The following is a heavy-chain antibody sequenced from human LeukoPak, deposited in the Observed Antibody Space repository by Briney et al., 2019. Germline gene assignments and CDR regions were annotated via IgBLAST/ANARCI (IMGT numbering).Heavy chain of an antibody. D-gene: IGHD6-6*01. J-gene: IGHJ4*02. V-gene: IGHV4-59*01. Sequence: SETLSHTCTVSGGSISTYYWSWIRQPPGKGLEWIGYIYYSGTTYYNPSLKSRVTISVDTSKNHFSLKMRSVTAADTAVYYCARWASSSSLFDYWGQGTLVTVSS. CDR3: ARWASSSSLFDY. CDR1: GGSISTYY. CDR2: IYYSGTT.